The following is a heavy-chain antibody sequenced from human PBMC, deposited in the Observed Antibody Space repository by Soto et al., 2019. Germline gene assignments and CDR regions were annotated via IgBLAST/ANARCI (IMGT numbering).Heavy chain of an antibody. D-gene: IGHD4-17*01. Sequence: QVQLVQSGAEVKKPGASVKVSCKASGYTFTSYGITWVRQAPGQGLEWMGWISAYNGNTNYAQKLQGRVTMTTDTSTSTAYMELRSLRSDDTAVYYCARDVVSYGDYRIYYYYGMDVWGQGTTVTVSS. V-gene: IGHV1-18*01. CDR2: ISAYNGNT. CDR3: ARDVVSYGDYRIYYYYGMDV. J-gene: IGHJ6*02. CDR1: GYTFTSYG.